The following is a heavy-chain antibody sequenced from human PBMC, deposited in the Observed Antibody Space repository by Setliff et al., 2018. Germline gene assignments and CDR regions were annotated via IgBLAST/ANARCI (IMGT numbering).Heavy chain of an antibody. CDR2: IYPGDSDT. CDR3: ARVTPDYYYYYGMDV. V-gene: IGHV5-51*01. J-gene: IGHJ6*02. CDR1: GYSFTRYW. D-gene: IGHD5-18*01. Sequence: PGESLKISCKGSGYSFTRYWIGWVRQMPGKGLEWMGIIYPGDSDTRYSPSFQGQVTISADKSISTAYLQWRSLKASDTAMYYCARVTPDYYYYYGMDVWGQGTTVTVS.